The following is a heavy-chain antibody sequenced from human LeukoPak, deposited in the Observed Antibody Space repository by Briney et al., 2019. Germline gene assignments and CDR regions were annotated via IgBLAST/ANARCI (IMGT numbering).Heavy chain of an antibody. CDR3: ARQDYYDSSGYYYYYYYMDV. Sequence: ASVKVSCKASGYTFTSYGISWVRQAPGQGLEWMGWVSAYNGNTNYAQKLQGRVTMTTDTSTSTACMELRSLRSDDTAVYYCARQDYYDSSGYYYYYYYMDVWGKGTTVTVSS. D-gene: IGHD3-22*01. CDR2: VSAYNGNT. V-gene: IGHV1-18*01. J-gene: IGHJ6*03. CDR1: GYTFTSYG.